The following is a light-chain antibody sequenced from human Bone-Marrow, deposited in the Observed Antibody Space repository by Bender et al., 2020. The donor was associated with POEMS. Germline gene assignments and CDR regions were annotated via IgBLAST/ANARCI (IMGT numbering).Light chain of an antibody. J-gene: IGLJ2*01. V-gene: IGLV2-11*01. CDR2: DVS. CDR1: SSDVGDYNY. Sequence: QSALTQPRSVSGSPGQSVTISCTGASSDVGDYNYISWYQQHPGKAPKLMIYDVSKWPSGVPDRFSGSKSGNTASLTISGLRAEDEADYYCCSYAGSYTLIFGGGTKLTVL. CDR3: CSYAGSYTLI.